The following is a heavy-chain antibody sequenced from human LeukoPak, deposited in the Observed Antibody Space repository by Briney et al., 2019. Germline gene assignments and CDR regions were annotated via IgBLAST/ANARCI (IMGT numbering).Heavy chain of an antibody. CDR1: GYTFTGYY. Sequence: GASVKVSCKASGYTFTGYYMHWVRQAPGQGLEWMGRINPNSGGTNYAQKFQGRVTMTRDTSISTAYMELSRLRSDDTAVYYCARSITIFGVVMLYWGQGTLVTVSS. V-gene: IGHV1-2*06. CDR2: INPNSGGT. J-gene: IGHJ4*02. D-gene: IGHD3-3*01. CDR3: ARSITIFGVVMLY.